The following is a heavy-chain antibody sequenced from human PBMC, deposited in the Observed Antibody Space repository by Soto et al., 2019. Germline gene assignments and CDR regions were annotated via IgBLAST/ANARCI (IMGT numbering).Heavy chain of an antibody. D-gene: IGHD3-10*01. Sequence: QVQLVESGGGVVQPGRSLRLSCAASGFIFSNYVMYWVRQAPGKGLEWVAFMSYDGTTKYYADSVKGRFTISRDNSKNTLYLQMNSLRPEDTAVYYCAREVLWSRYLDYWGQGTLVTVSS. CDR3: AREVLWSRYLDY. J-gene: IGHJ4*02. CDR2: MSYDGTTK. CDR1: GFIFSNYV. V-gene: IGHV3-30-3*01.